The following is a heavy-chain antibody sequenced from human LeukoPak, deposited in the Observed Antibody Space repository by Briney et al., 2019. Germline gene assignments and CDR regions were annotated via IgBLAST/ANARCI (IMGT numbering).Heavy chain of an antibody. CDR1: GFTFSDYY. J-gene: IGHJ6*04. V-gene: IGHV3-11*06. D-gene: IGHD2-2*01. CDR3: ARDRPAGTAASYYYYGMDV. Sequence: PGGSLRLSCAASGFTFSDYYMSWIRQAPGKGLEWVSYISSSSSYTNYADSVKGRFTISRDNAKNSLYLQMNSLRVEDTAVYYCARDRPAGTAASYYYYGMDVWGKGTTVTVSS. CDR2: ISSSSSYT.